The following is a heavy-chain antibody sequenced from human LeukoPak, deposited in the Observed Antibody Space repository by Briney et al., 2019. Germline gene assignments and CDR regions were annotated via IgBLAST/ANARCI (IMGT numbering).Heavy chain of an antibody. J-gene: IGHJ3*02. CDR3: ARNTSGFKLGDAFDI. Sequence: PGGSLRLSCAASGFTFSSYAMAWVRQAPGKGLELNSAINGSAYSTSYADSVKGRFTISRDNSKNTLYLQMNSLRAEDTAIYYCARNTSGFKLGDAFDIWGQGTMVTVSS. D-gene: IGHD3-22*01. CDR1: GFTFSSYA. V-gene: IGHV3-23*01. CDR2: INGSAYST.